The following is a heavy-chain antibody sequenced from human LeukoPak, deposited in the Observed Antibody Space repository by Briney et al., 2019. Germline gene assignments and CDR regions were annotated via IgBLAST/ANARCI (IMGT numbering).Heavy chain of an antibody. J-gene: IGHJ4*02. CDR3: ARAQTYGDSRLLLDF. CDR1: GFTVSSNY. CDR2: INWNGGST. V-gene: IGHV3-20*04. D-gene: IGHD4-17*01. Sequence: GGSLRLSCAASGFTVSSNYMSWVRQAPGKGLEWVSGINWNGGSTGYADSVEGRFTISRDSAKNSQYLQMNSLRVEDTALYYCARAQTYGDSRLLLDFWGQGTLVTVSS.